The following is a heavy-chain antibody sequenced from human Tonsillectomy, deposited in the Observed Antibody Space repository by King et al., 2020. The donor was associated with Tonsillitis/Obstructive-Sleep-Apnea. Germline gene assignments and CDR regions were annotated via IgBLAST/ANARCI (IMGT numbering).Heavy chain of an antibody. J-gene: IGHJ3*02. CDR2: ISWNSGSI. CDR1: GFTFDDYA. V-gene: IGHV3-9*01. Sequence: VQLVESGGGLVQPGRSLRLSCAASGFTFDDYAMYWVRQAPGKGLEWVSGISWNSGSIGYADSVKGRFTISRDNAKNSLYLQMNSLRAEDTALYYCAKATITGTAAFDIWGKGTMVTVSS. D-gene: IGHD1-20*01. CDR3: AKATITGTAAFDI.